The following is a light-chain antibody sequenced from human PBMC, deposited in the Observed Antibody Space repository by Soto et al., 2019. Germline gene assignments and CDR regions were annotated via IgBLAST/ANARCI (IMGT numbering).Light chain of an antibody. Sequence: DIVMTQSPDSLAVSLGERATINCKSSQSVFYSSNNKYYLAWYQQKPGQTPKLLIYCASTRESGVPDRFSGSGSGTDFTLTISSLQAEDVAVYYCQQYYSTPLTFGGGTKVEIK. V-gene: IGKV4-1*01. CDR2: CAS. CDR1: QSVFYSSNNKYY. J-gene: IGKJ4*01. CDR3: QQYYSTPLT.